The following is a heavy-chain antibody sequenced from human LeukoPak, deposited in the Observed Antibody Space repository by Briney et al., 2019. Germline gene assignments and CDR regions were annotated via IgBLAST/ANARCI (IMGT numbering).Heavy chain of an antibody. D-gene: IGHD3-10*01. CDR3: ARELFRSGSCPDY. V-gene: IGHV3-33*01. Sequence: GTSLSLSCAASGITFNAIHWGRQAPGTGLEWVALTWYDRRNKYYADSVKGRFTISIDNSKNILYVQMNSLRAHDTVVYCCARELFRSGSCPDYWGQAALLT. CDR1: GITFNA. J-gene: IGHJ4*02. CDR2: TWYDRRNK.